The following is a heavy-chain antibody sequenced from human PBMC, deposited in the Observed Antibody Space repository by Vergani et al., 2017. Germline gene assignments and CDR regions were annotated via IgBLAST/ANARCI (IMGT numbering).Heavy chain of an antibody. D-gene: IGHD1-26*01. CDR2: VSWNGNKT. V-gene: IGHV3-21*04. CDR3: AKSIRGGARGNFDS. Sequence: EVQLVESGGGLVKPGGSLRLSCAASGFTFSSYSMNWVRQAPGKGLEWVAGVSWNGNKTAYADSVKGRFTISRDTVKNLLYLEMKSLRREDTALYYCAKSIRGGARGNFDSWGQGTLVSVSS. J-gene: IGHJ5*01. CDR1: GFTFSSYS.